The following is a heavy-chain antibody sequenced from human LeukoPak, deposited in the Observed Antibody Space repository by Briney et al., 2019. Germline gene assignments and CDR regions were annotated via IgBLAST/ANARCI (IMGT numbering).Heavy chain of an antibody. V-gene: IGHV4-61*02. CDR3: AREATIFGVVIIDY. J-gene: IGHJ4*02. D-gene: IGHD3-3*01. CDR1: GGSISSGSYY. CDR2: IYTSGST. Sequence: PSETLSLTCTVSGGSISSGSYYWSWIRQPAGKGLEWIGRIYTSGSTNYNPSLKSRVTISVDTSKNQFSLKLSSATAADTAVYYCAREATIFGVVIIDYWGQGTLVTVSS.